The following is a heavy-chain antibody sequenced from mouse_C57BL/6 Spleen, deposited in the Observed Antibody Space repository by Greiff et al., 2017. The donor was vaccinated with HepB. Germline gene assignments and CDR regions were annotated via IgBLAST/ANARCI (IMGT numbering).Heavy chain of an antibody. J-gene: IGHJ3*01. D-gene: IGHD4-1*01. CDR1: GFTFSDYG. V-gene: IGHV5-17*01. Sequence: EVQGVESGGGLVKPGGSLKLSCAASGFTFSDYGMHWVRQAPEKGLEWVAYISSGSSTIYYADTVKGRFTISRDNAKNTLFLQMTSLRSEDTAMYYCARTGLTGTLFAYWGQGTLVTVSA. CDR2: ISSGSSTI. CDR3: ARTGLTGTLFAY.